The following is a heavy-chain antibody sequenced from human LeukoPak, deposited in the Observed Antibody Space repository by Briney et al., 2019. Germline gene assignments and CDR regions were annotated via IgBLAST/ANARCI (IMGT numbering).Heavy chain of an antibody. J-gene: IGHJ3*02. D-gene: IGHD3-10*01. CDR2: ISGSSRDI. CDR1: GFRITNYN. CDR3: ARESYGDASGSYLGEAFDI. V-gene: IGHV3-21*01. Sequence: GGSLRLSCAASGFRITNYNMNWVRQAPGKGLEWVSSISGSSRDIYYADSVKGRFTISRDNAKNSLYLQMNSLRAEDTAVYYCARESYGDASGSYLGEAFDIWGQGTMVTVSS.